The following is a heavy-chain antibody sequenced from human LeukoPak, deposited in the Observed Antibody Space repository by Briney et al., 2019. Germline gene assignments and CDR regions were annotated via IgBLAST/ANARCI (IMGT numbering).Heavy chain of an antibody. CDR2: IKQDGSEK. CDR3: ARGSSNVAARNNWFGS. J-gene: IGHJ5*01. Sequence: PGGSLRLSCAASGFTFSSYWMSWVRQAPGKGLEWVANIKQDGSEKYYVDSVKGRFTISRDNAKNSLYLQMNSLRAEDTAVYYCARGSSNVAARNNWFGSWGQGTLVIVSS. CDR1: GFTFSSYW. V-gene: IGHV3-7*01. D-gene: IGHD6-6*01.